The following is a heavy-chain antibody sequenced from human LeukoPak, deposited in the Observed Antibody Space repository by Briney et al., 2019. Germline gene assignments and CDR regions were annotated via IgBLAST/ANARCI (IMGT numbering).Heavy chain of an antibody. J-gene: IGHJ1*01. CDR1: GFTFNSYT. CDR2: INPSVGRT. CDR3: ARDTDYYGSGRQGYFDH. D-gene: IGHD3-10*01. Sequence: GVPLRLSCTASGFTFNSYTMLWVRQSPGKGLEWVSSINPSVGRTYYAVSVKGRFAISRDNSKNTLHLQMKSLRVEDTAMYDCARDTDYYGSGRQGYFDHWGQGTLVTVSS. V-gene: IGHV3-23*01.